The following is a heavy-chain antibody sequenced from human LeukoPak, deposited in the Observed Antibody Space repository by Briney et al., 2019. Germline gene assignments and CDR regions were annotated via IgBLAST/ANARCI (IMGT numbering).Heavy chain of an antibody. D-gene: IGHD3-22*01. CDR3: ARDQGYDSSGYYYLSAFDI. CDR1: GFTFSSYW. Sequence: GGSLRLSCAASGFTFSSYWMHWVRQAPGKGLVWVSRINSDGSSTSYADSGKGRYTISRDNAKNTLYLKMNSLRAEDTAVYYCARDQGYDSSGYYYLSAFDIWGQGTMVTVSS. V-gene: IGHV3-74*01. CDR2: INSDGSST. J-gene: IGHJ3*02.